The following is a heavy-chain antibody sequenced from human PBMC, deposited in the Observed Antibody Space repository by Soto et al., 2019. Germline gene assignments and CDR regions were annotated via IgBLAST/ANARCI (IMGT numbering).Heavy chain of an antibody. CDR2: ISAYNGNT. V-gene: IGHV1-18*01. CDR3: ARYFWSGQLPFYFDQ. D-gene: IGHD3-3*01. CDR1: GLTFESRC. J-gene: IGHJ4*02. Sequence: GAPAEATSKDSGLTFESRCRWSACHDPRQGLEWMGWISAYNGNTKYSQNLQGRVTMTIDTTTSSAYLEVRSLRSGDTAIYYCARYFWSGQLPFYFDQWGQGTLVTVSS.